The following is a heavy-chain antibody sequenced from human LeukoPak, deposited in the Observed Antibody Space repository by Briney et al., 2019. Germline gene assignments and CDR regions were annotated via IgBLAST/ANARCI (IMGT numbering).Heavy chain of an antibody. J-gene: IGHJ6*02. D-gene: IGHD6-19*01. Sequence: ASVKVSCKASGYTFTSYYMHWVRQAPGQGLGWMGIINPSGGSTSYAQKFQGRVTMTRGTSTSTVYMELSSLRSEDTAVYYCARCVAVAGTGPETYYYYGMDVWGQGTTVTVSS. CDR2: INPSGGST. CDR3: ARCVAVAGTGPETYYYYGMDV. CDR1: GYTFTSYY. V-gene: IGHV1-46*01.